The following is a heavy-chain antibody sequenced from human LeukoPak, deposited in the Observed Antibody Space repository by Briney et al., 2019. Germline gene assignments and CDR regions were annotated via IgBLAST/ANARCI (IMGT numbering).Heavy chain of an antibody. V-gene: IGHV4-31*03. CDR2: IYYSGST. CDR3: ARNDFWSGYFDYGMDV. D-gene: IGHD3-3*01. Sequence: SETLSLTCTVSGGSISSGGYYWRWIRQHPGKGLEWIGYIYYSGSTYYNPSLKSRVTISVDTSKNQFSLKLSSVTAADTAVYYCARNDFWSGYFDYGMDVWGQGTTVTVSS. CDR1: GGSISSGGYY. J-gene: IGHJ6*02.